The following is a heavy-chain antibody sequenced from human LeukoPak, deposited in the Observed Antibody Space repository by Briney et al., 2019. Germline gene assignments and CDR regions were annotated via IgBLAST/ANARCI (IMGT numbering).Heavy chain of an antibody. J-gene: IGHJ5*02. CDR1: GFTFSSYW. CDR2: ISYDGSNK. Sequence: GGSLRLSCAASGFTFSSYWMSWVRQAPGKGLEWVAVISYDGSNKYYADSVKGRFTISRDNSKNTLYLQMNSLRAEDTAVYYCARDLDGSGSYHWFDPWGQGTLVTVSA. CDR3: ARDLDGSGSYHWFDP. V-gene: IGHV3-30*03. D-gene: IGHD3-10*01.